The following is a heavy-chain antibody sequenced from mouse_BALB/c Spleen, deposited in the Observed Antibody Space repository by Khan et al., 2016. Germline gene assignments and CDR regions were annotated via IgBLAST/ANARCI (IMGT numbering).Heavy chain of an antibody. D-gene: IGHD1-1*01. CDR2: INTYSGES. V-gene: IGHV9-3-1*01. CDR3: ARYRDNYGSSRYFDV. J-gene: IGHJ1*01. Sequence: QIQLVQSGPELKKPGKTVKISCKASGYTFTNYGMHWVKQAPGKGLKWIGRINTYSGESTYAADFQGRFAFPLETSANTAYLQTSNLTTEDTATYFCARYRDNYGSSRYFDVWGAGTPVTVSS. CDR1: GYTFTNYG.